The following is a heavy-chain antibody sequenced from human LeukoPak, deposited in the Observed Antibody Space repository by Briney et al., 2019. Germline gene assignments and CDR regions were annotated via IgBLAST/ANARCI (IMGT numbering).Heavy chain of an antibody. CDR2: IYYSGST. J-gene: IGHJ5*02. CDR1: GGSISSYY. Sequence: SETLSLTCTVSGGSISSYYWSWIRQPPGKGLEWIGYIYYSGSTNYNPSLKSRVTISVDTSKNQFSLKLSSVTAADTAVYYCARGSYAIFGVVSLWFDPWGQGTLVTVSS. V-gene: IGHV4-59*01. D-gene: IGHD3-3*01. CDR3: ARGSYAIFGVVSLWFDP.